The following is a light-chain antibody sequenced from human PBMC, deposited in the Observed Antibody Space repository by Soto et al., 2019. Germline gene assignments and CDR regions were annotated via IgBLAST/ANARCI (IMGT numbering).Light chain of an antibody. J-gene: IGLJ2*01. Sequence: QSALTQPPSVSRAPGQRVTISCTGSSSNIGAGYDVHWYQQLPGTAPKLLIYGNTNRPSGVPDRFSGSRSGTSASLAITGLQAEDESDYYCLSFDSSLSGSVFGGGTKLTVL. CDR3: LSFDSSLSGSV. CDR2: GNT. CDR1: SSNIGAGYD. V-gene: IGLV1-40*01.